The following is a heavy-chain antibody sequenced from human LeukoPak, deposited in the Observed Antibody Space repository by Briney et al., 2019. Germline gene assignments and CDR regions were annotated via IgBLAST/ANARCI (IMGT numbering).Heavy chain of an antibody. Sequence: SVKVSCKASGGTFSSYAISWVRQAPGQGLEWMGGIIPIFGTANYAQKFQGSVTITADESTSTAYMELSSLRSEDTAVYYCARDLESYWNREDAFDIWGQGTMVTVSS. CDR2: IIPIFGTA. V-gene: IGHV1-69*13. CDR3: ARDLESYWNREDAFDI. D-gene: IGHD1-1*01. CDR1: GGTFSSYA. J-gene: IGHJ3*02.